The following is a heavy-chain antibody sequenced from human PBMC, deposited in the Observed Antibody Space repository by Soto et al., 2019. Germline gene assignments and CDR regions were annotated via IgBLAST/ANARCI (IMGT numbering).Heavy chain of an antibody. CDR2: ISGSGGST. J-gene: IGHJ4*02. CDR1: GFTFSSYA. D-gene: IGHD3-10*01. Sequence: PGGSLRLSCAASGFTFSSYAMSWVRQAPGKGLEWVSAISGSGGSTYYADSVKGRFTISRDNSKNTLYLQMNSLRAEDTAVYYCARAIITMVRGVNPPTDYWGQGTLVTVSS. V-gene: IGHV3-23*01. CDR3: ARAIITMVRGVNPPTDY.